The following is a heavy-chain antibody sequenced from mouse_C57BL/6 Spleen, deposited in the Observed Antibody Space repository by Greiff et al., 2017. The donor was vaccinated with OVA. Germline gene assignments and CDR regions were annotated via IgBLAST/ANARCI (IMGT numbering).Heavy chain of an antibody. CDR2: IYPGSGNT. Sequence: QVQLQQSGAELVRPGASVKLSCKASGYTFTDYYINWVKQRPGQGLEWIARIYPGSGNTYYNEKFKGKATLTAEKSSSTAYMQLSSLTSEDSAVYFCARKDAMDYWGQGTSVTVSS. CDR3: ARKDAMDY. CDR1: GYTFTDYY. V-gene: IGHV1-76*01. J-gene: IGHJ4*01.